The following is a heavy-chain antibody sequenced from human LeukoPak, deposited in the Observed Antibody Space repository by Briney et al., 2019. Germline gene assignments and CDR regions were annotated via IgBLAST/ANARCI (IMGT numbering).Heavy chain of an antibody. D-gene: IGHD4-17*01. CDR2: IYYSGST. V-gene: IGHV4-31*03. Sequence: PSETLSLTCTVSGGSISSGGYYWSWIRQHPGKGLEWIGYIYYSGSTYYNPSLKSRVTISVDTSKNQFSLELSSVTAADTAVYYCARKSTYGDYDGFYFDYWGQGTLVTVSS. J-gene: IGHJ4*02. CDR1: GGSISSGGYY. CDR3: ARKSTYGDYDGFYFDY.